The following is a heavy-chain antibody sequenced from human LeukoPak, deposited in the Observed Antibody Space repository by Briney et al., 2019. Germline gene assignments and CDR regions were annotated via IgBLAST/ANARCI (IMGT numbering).Heavy chain of an antibody. CDR3: ARDFSMTTLDY. CDR2: ISYDGSNK. J-gene: IGHJ4*02. D-gene: IGHD4-11*01. Sequence: GGSLRLSCAASGFTFSSYAMHWVRQAPGEGLEWVAVISYDGSNKYYADSVKGRFTISRDNSKNTLYLQMNSLRAEDTAVYYCARDFSMTTLDYWGQGTLVTVSS. V-gene: IGHV3-30-3*01. CDR1: GFTFSSYA.